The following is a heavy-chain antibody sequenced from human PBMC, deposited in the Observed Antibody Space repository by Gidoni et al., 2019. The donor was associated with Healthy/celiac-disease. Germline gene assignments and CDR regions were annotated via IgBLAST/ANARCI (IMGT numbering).Heavy chain of an antibody. Sequence: QLQLQQWGAGLLRPSATLSLTCPVYGGSFSGYYWSWIRQPPGKGLEWIGAINHSGSTNYNASLKSRVTISVDTSKNQFSLKLSSVTAADTAVYYCARGRGYYYGSGSRLDYWGQGTLVTVSS. CDR3: ARGRGYYYGSGSRLDY. V-gene: IGHV4-34*01. CDR2: INHSGST. D-gene: IGHD3-10*01. CDR1: GGSFSGYY. J-gene: IGHJ4*02.